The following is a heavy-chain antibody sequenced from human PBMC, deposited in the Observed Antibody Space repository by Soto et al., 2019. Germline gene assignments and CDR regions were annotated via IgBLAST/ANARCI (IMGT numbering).Heavy chain of an antibody. J-gene: IGHJ3*02. CDR1: GYTFTSYD. Sequence: QVQLVQSGAEVKKPGASVKVSCKASGYTFTSYDINWVRQATGQGLEWMGWMNPNSGNTVYAQKFQGRVTMTRNTSISTAYVELSSLRSEDTDVYYCARVPLRQYQLLDNDAFDIWGKGTMVTVSS. D-gene: IGHD2-2*01. CDR2: MNPNSGNT. V-gene: IGHV1-8*01. CDR3: ARVPLRQYQLLDNDAFDI.